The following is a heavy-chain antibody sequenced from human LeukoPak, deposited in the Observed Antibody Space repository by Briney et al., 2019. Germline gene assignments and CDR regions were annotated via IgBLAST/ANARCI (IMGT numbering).Heavy chain of an antibody. CDR1: GASLSNYY. J-gene: IGHJ6*02. V-gene: IGHV4-59*01. Sequence: SETLSLTCAVSGASLSNYYWSWIRQPPGQGLEWIGNIYYSGSTNYNPSLKSRVTISVDTATNQFSLKLRSVTAADTAVYYCARDRYDSSGYFIPYYYGMDVWGQGTTVTVSS. CDR2: IYYSGST. CDR3: ARDRYDSSGYFIPYYYGMDV. D-gene: IGHD3-22*01.